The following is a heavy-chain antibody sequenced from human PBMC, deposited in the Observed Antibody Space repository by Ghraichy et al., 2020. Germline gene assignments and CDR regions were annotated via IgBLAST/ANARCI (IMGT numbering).Heavy chain of an antibody. Sequence: GGSLRLSCAASGFTFSIYAMNWVRQAPGKGLEWVSAISGSGVSTYYADSVKGRFTISRDNSKNTVYLQVNSLRAEDTATYYYVKGLTTVTTLFDWWGQGTLVTVSS. V-gene: IGHV3-23*01. CDR3: VKGLTTVTTLFDW. D-gene: IGHD4-17*01. CDR2: ISGSGVST. J-gene: IGHJ4*02. CDR1: GFTFSIYA.